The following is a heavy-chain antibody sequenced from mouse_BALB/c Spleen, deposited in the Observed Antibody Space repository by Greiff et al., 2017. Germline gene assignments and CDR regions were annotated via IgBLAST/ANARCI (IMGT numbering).Heavy chain of an antibody. CDR2: ISSGSSTI. J-gene: IGHJ2*01. V-gene: IGHV5-17*02. Sequence: EVMLVESGGGLVQPGGSRKLSCAASGFTFSSFGMHWVRQAPEKGLEWVAYISSGSSTIYYADTVKGRFTISRDNPKNTLFLQMTSLRSEDTAMFYCARSGEGDYWGQGTTLTVSS. CDR3: ARSGEGDY. CDR1: GFTFSSFG. D-gene: IGHD3-1*01.